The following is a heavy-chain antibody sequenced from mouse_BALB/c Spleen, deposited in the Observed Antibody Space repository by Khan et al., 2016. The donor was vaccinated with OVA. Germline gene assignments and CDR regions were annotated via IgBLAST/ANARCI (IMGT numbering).Heavy chain of an antibody. CDR2: ISTGGHYT. V-gene: IGHV5-6*01. Sequence: EVELVESGGDLVKPGGSLKLSCAVSGFTFSTYGMSWVRQTPDMRLEWVATISTGGHYTYYPDSVKGRFTISRDNAMNTLYLQMSILKSEDTAIYYCARLDYYYSSEGVAYWGQGTLVAVSA. CDR3: ARLDYYYSSEGVAY. D-gene: IGHD1-1*01. CDR1: GFTFSTYG. J-gene: IGHJ3*01.